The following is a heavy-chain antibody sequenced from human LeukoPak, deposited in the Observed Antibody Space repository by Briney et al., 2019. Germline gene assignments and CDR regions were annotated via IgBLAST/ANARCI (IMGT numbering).Heavy chain of an antibody. CDR1: GLTVSSDY. CDR2: IYTDGRT. J-gene: IGHJ3*02. D-gene: IGHD2-15*01. CDR3: ARGGHCSGGSCSPIGAFDI. V-gene: IGHV3-53*01. Sequence: PGGSLRLSCAAYGLTVSSDYMTWVRQAPGKGLEWVSVIYTDGRTEYGDSAKGRFTIARDTSKNILYLQMNSLRVEDTAVYFCARGGHCSGGSCSPIGAFDIWGQGKLVTVSS.